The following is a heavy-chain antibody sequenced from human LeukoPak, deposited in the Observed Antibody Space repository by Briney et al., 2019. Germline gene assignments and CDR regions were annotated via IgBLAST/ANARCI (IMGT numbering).Heavy chain of an antibody. Sequence: SETLSLTCAVSGGSISSGGYSWSWIRQPPGKGLEWIGYIYHSGSTYYNPSLKSRVTISVDRSKNQFSLKLSSVTAADTAVYYCARALRFLEWSASYFDYWGQGTLVTVSS. V-gene: IGHV4-30-2*01. CDR3: ARALRFLEWSASYFDY. J-gene: IGHJ4*02. CDR1: GGSISSGGYS. D-gene: IGHD3-3*01. CDR2: IYHSGST.